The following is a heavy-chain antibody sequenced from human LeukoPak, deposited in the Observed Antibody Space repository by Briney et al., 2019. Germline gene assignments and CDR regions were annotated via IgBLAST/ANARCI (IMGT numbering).Heavy chain of an antibody. Sequence: SETLSLTCTVSGGSFSIYYWSWIRQPAGKGLEWIGRIYTSGSTSYNPSLKSRVTLSVDTSKNQFSLNLSSLTAADTAVYYCAKDQYQLLHFDYWGQGTLVTVSS. J-gene: IGHJ4*02. D-gene: IGHD2-2*01. CDR3: AKDQYQLLHFDY. CDR1: GGSFSIYY. V-gene: IGHV4-4*07. CDR2: IYTSGST.